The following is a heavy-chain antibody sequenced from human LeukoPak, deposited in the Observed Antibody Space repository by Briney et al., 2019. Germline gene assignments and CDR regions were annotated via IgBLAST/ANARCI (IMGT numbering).Heavy chain of an antibody. CDR2: ISYDGSNK. CDR1: GFTFSSYG. D-gene: IGHD6-19*01. Sequence: GRSLRLSCAASGFTFSSYGMHWVRQAPGKGLEWVAVISYDGSNKYYADSVKGRFTISRDNSKNTLYLQMNSLRAEDTAVYYCAKDRVYSSGWYPYYFDYWGQGTLVTVSS. V-gene: IGHV3-30*18. CDR3: AKDRVYSSGWYPYYFDY. J-gene: IGHJ4*02.